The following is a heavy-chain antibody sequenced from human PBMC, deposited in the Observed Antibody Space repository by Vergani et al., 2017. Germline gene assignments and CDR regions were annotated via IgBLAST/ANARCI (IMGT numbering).Heavy chain of an antibody. CDR3: ARGKFGYSGYDSRRYYYYYYYMDV. CDR1: GGSISSGGYY. Sequence: QVQLQESGPGLVTPSQTLSLTCTVSGGSISSGGYYWSWIRQHPGKGLEWIGYIYYSGSTYYNPSLKSLVTISVDTSKNQFSLKRSSVTAADTAVYYCARGKFGYSGYDSRRYYYYYYYMDVWGKGTTVTVSS. D-gene: IGHD5-12*01. V-gene: IGHV4-31*01. J-gene: IGHJ6*03. CDR2: IYYSGST.